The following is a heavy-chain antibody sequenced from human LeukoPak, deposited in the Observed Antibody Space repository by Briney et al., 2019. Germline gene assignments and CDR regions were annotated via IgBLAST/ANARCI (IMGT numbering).Heavy chain of an antibody. CDR3: ARGLTDYYDSSGYLDY. V-gene: IGHV1-2*02. Sequence: ASVKVSCKASGYTFTGYYMHWVRQAPGQGLEWMGWINPNSGGTNYAQKFQGRVTMTRDTSISTAYMELSRLRSDDTAVYYCARGLTDYYDSSGYLDYWGQGTLVTVSS. J-gene: IGHJ4*02. CDR1: GYTFTGYY. CDR2: INPNSGGT. D-gene: IGHD3-22*01.